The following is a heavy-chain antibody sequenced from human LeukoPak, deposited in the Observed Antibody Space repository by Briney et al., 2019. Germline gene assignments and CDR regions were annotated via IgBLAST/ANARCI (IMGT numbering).Heavy chain of an antibody. CDR3: ARGSGSYDRTLYYFDY. CDR1: GDTFTSDY. J-gene: IGHJ4*02. CDR2: INRSGGNT. D-gene: IGHD1-26*01. V-gene: IGHV1-46*01. Sequence: ASVKVSCKASGDTFTSDYIHWVRQAPGQGLEWMGVINRSGGNTFYTQKFQGRVTMTTDKSKNQFSLKLSSVTAADTAVYYCARGSGSYDRTLYYFDYWGQGTLVTVSS.